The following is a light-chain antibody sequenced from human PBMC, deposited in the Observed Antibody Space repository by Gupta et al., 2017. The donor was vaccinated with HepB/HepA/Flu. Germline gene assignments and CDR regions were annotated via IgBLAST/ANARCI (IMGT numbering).Light chain of an antibody. CDR3: EAWDDSLSGPV. V-gene: IGLV1-47*02. Sequence: QSVLTPPPSASGTPGQRVTISCSGSSSNIGSNYVYWYQQLPGTAPKLLIYSNNQRPSGVPDRVSGSKSGTSASLAISGLRSEDEADYYCEAWDDSLSGPVFGGGTKLTVL. CDR2: SNN. J-gene: IGLJ2*01. CDR1: SSNIGSNY.